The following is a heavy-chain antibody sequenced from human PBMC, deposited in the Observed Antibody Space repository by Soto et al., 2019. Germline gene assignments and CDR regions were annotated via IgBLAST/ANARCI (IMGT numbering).Heavy chain of an antibody. V-gene: IGHV1-69*12. CDR2: IIPIFGTA. D-gene: IGHD3-3*01. CDR1: GGTFSSYA. CDR3: ASSSTNYDFWSGYSSWFDP. J-gene: IGHJ5*02. Sequence: QVQLVQSGAEVKKPGSSVKVSCKASGGTFSSYAISWVRQAPGQGLEWLGGIIPIFGTANYAQKFQGRVTITADESMSTAYIELSSLRSEDTAVSYCASSSTNYDFWSGYSSWFDPWGQGTLVTVSS.